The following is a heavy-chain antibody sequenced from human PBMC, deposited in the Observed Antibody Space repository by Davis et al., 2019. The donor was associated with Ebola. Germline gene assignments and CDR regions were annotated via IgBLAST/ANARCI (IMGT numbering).Heavy chain of an antibody. J-gene: IGHJ4*02. D-gene: IGHD6-13*01. CDR1: GFTFRNHA. V-gene: IGHV3-9*01. Sequence: SLKISCAASGFTFRNHAMHWVRQTPGKGLEWVSGIRRNSGSIGYADSVKGRFTISRDNAENSLYLQMNSLTPDDTAFYYCVKGYSSSWYPIYFDSWGQGTLVTVSS. CDR2: IRRNSGSI. CDR3: VKGYSSSWYPIYFDS.